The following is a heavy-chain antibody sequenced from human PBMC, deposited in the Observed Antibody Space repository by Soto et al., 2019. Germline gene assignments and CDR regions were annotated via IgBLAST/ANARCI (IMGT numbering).Heavy chain of an antibody. CDR3: ARDQVPAALLRWLDP. CDR2: IYYSGST. V-gene: IGHV4-59*01. Sequence: PSETLSLTCTVSARSISSYYWSWIRQPPGKGLEWIGYIYYSGSTNYNPSLKSRVTISVDTSKNQFSLKLSSVTAAVTAVYYCARDQVPAALLRWLDPWGQGTLVTVSS. CDR1: ARSISSYY. D-gene: IGHD2-2*01. J-gene: IGHJ5*02.